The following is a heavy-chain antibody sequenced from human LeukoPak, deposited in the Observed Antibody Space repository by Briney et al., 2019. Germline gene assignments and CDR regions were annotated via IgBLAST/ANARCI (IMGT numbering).Heavy chain of an antibody. D-gene: IGHD3-22*01. V-gene: IGHV3-23*01. Sequence: PGGSLRLSCAASGFTFSSYGMKWVRQAPGKGLEWVSAISGSGGSTYYADSVKGRFTISRDNSKNTLYLQMNSLRAEDTAVYYCAKDLTYYYDSSGYLRPLFDYWGQGTLVTVSS. J-gene: IGHJ4*02. CDR3: AKDLTYYYDSSGYLRPLFDY. CDR2: ISGSGGST. CDR1: GFTFSSYG.